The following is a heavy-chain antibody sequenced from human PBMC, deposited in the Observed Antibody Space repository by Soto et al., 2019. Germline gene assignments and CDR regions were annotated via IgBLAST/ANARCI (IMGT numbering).Heavy chain of an antibody. J-gene: IGHJ4*02. CDR3: ARIPRYSFPTSDDLDS. V-gene: IGHV1-69*13. CDR1: GGTFYTYT. CDR2: IAPIYPTT. Sequence: SVKVSCKASGGTFYTYTFSWVRQAPGQGLEWMGSIAPIYPTTNYAERFQGRLTITADGSTHTAYMDLTSLTSEDTAVYYCARIPRYSFPTSDDLDSWGQGTLVTVS. D-gene: IGHD5-18*01.